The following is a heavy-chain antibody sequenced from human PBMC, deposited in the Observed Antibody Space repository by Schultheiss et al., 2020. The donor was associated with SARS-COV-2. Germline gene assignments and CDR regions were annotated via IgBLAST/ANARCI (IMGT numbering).Heavy chain of an antibody. Sequence: GGSLRLSCAASGFTFSSYGMHWVRQAPGKGLEWVAVISYDGGNKLYADAVKGRFTLSRDNAKNSLSLQMNSLRAEDTAVYYCARDQAPSGGSYWGSGRGMDVWGQGTTVTVS. J-gene: IGHJ6*02. D-gene: IGHD1-26*01. CDR1: GFTFSSYG. CDR2: ISYDGGNK. CDR3: ARDQAPSGGSYWGSGRGMDV. V-gene: IGHV3-30*03.